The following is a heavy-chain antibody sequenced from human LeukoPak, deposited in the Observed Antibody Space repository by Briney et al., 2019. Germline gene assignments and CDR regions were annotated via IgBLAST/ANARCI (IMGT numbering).Heavy chain of an antibody. D-gene: IGHD2/OR15-2a*01. J-gene: IGHJ4*02. CDR3: AGHHPRNTVDF. CDR2: ISDIGSI. V-gene: IGHV4-59*08. CDR1: GGSISSYY. Sequence: PSETLSLTCTVSGGSISSYYWSWIRQPPGKGLEWIAYISDIGSINYSPSLKSRVTISLDTSKNQFSLKLSSVTAADTAVYYCAGHHPRNTVDFWGQGTLVTVSS.